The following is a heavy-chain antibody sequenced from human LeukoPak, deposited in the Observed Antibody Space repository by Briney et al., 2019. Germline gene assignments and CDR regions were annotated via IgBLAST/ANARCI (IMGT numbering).Heavy chain of an antibody. Sequence: PGGSLRLSCAASGFTFSSYEMNWVRQAPGKGLEWVSYISSSASTIFYADSVKGRFTISRDNAKNTLYLQKNSLRAEDSAVYYCAKGTKVIGSFYRGYQFDYWGQGTLVTVSS. D-gene: IGHD1-26*01. CDR3: AKGTKVIGSFYRGYQFDY. CDR1: GFTFSSYE. J-gene: IGHJ4*02. CDR2: ISSSASTI. V-gene: IGHV3-48*03.